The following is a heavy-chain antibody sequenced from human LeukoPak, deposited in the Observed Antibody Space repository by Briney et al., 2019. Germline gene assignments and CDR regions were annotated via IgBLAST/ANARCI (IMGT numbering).Heavy chain of an antibody. CDR1: GFTFDDYA. Sequence: GRSLRLSCAASGFTFDDYAMHWVRQAPGKGLEWVSGISWNSGSIGYADSVKGRFTISRDNAKNSLYLQMNSLRAEDTALYYCAKDRRWDYGADFDYWGQGTLVTVSS. J-gene: IGHJ4*02. V-gene: IGHV3-9*01. CDR2: ISWNSGSI. CDR3: AKDRRWDYGADFDY. D-gene: IGHD4-17*01.